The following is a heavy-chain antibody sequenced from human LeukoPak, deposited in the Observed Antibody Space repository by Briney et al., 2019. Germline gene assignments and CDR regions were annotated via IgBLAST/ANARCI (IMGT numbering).Heavy chain of an antibody. CDR1: GFTFRSYE. D-gene: IGHD6-19*01. CDR3: AKGLGQWLVIFDS. V-gene: IGHV3-48*03. J-gene: IGHJ5*01. Sequence: PGGSLRLSCAGSGFTFRSYEMNWVRQAPGKGLEWVSYISSRGTSIYYADSVKGRFTISRDNSKNTLYLQMNSLRAEDTAVYSCAKGLGQWLVIFDSWGQGTLVTVSS. CDR2: ISSRGTSI.